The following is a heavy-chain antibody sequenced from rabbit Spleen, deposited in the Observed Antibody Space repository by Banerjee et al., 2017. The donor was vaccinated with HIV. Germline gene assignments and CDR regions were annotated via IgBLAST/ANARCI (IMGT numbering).Heavy chain of an antibody. CDR1: GFSFSSSNW. V-gene: IGHV1S45*01. CDR3: ARGEHFSVGFSAFAIYLDL. J-gene: IGHJ4*01. Sequence: QEQLEESGGDLVKPGAPLTLTCTASGFSFSSSNWICWVRQAPGKGLEWIGTIYAGSTGTIDYASWAKGRFPISKTPSTTVTLQMTSLTAADTATYFCARGEHFSVGFSAFAIYLDLWGPGTLVTVS. CDR2: IYAGSTGTI. D-gene: IGHD6-1*01.